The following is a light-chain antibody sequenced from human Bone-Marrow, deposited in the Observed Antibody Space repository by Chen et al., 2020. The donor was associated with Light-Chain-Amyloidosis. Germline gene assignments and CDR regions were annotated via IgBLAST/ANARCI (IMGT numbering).Light chain of an antibody. CDR1: QSDLYHSDNKHY. Sequence: DSVVTQSQDALVVSLGEGATINCKSSQSDLYHSDNKHYLAWYQQKPGQPPKLLIYWASFRAAGVPDRFSGSGSGTDFTLTISSLQAEDVAVYYCQQYYGTPFTFGPGTKVNV. V-gene: IGKV4-1*01. CDR2: WAS. CDR3: QQYYGTPFT. J-gene: IGKJ3*01.